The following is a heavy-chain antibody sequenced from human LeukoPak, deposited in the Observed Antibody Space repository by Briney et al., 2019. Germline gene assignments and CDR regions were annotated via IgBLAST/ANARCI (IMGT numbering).Heavy chain of an antibody. V-gene: IGHV1-2*02. CDR3: ARDRSGSYWRSSLAAVY. CDR1: GYTFTGYY. Sequence: ASVKVSCKASGYTFTGYYMHWVRQAPGQVLEWMGWINPNSGGTNYAQKFQGRVTMTRDTSISTAYMELSRLRSDDTAVYYCARDRSGSYWRSSLAAVYWGQGTLVTVSS. D-gene: IGHD1-26*01. CDR2: INPNSGGT. J-gene: IGHJ4*02.